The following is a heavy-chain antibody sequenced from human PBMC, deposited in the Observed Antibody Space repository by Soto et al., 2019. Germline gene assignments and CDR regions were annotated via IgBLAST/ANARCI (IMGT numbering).Heavy chain of an antibody. CDR1: GFTFSSYW. CDR3: ARTSLVPTVTPGFDLIYYYYYMDV. Sequence: EVQLVESGGGLVQPGGSLRLSCAASGFTFSSYWMHWVRQAPGKGLVWVSRINSDGSSTSYADSVKGRFTISRDNAKNTLYLQMNSLRAEDTAVYYCARTSLVPTVTPGFDLIYYYYYMDVWGKGTTVTVSS. V-gene: IGHV3-74*01. CDR2: INSDGSST. J-gene: IGHJ6*03. D-gene: IGHD4-17*01.